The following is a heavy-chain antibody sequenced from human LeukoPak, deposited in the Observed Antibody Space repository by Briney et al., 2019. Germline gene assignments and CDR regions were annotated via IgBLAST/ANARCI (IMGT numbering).Heavy chain of an antibody. V-gene: IGHV3-7*01. CDR3: ARGVVVVPAAMYYYYMDV. J-gene: IGHJ6*03. D-gene: IGHD2-2*01. CDR1: GFTFSSYW. Sequence: GGSLRLSCAASGFTFSSYWMRSVPQAPGKGLEWVANLKQDGSEEYYVDSVKGRLSISRDNAKNSLYLQMNSLRVEDTAVYYCARGVVVVPAAMYYYYMDVWGKGTTVTVSS. CDR2: LKQDGSEE.